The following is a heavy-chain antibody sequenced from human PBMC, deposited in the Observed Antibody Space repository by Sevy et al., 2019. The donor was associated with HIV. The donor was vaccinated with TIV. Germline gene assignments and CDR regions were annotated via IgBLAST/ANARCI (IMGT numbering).Heavy chain of an antibody. V-gene: IGHV6-1*01. CDR3: ARVRGVAGNYYYYGMDV. CDR2: TYYRSKWYN. Sequence: SQTLSLTCAMSGDSVSSNSAAWNWIRQSPSRGLEWLGRTYYRSKWYNDYAVSVKSRITINPDTSKNQFSLQLNSVTPEDTAVYYCARVRGVAGNYYYYGMDVWGQGTTVTVSS. J-gene: IGHJ6*02. D-gene: IGHD6-19*01. CDR1: GDSVSSNSAA.